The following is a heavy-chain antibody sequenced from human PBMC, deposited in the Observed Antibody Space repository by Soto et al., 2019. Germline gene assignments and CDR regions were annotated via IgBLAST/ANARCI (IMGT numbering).Heavy chain of an antibody. CDR2: INHSGST. D-gene: IGHD3-9*01. Sequence: SETLSLTCAVYGGSFSGYYWSWIRQPPGKGLEWIGEINHSGSTNYNPSLKSRVTISVDSSKNQFFLKLSSVTAADTAVYYCATRYFDWSHWFDPWGQGTLVTVSS. CDR3: ATRYFDWSHWFDP. V-gene: IGHV4-34*01. J-gene: IGHJ5*02. CDR1: GGSFSGYY.